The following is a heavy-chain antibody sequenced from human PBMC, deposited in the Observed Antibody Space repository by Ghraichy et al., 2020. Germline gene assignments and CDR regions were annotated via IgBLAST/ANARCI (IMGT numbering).Heavy chain of an antibody. CDR2: IYYSGST. CDR3: ARVATFGGAMDV. V-gene: IGHV4-59*01. Sequence: SETLSLTCTVSGGSISTYYWSWIRQPPGKGLEWIGYIYYSGSTTYNPSLKTRVTISVDTSKNQFSLNLSSITAADTAVYYCARVATFGGAMDVWGQGSTVTVSS. D-gene: IGHD3-3*01. J-gene: IGHJ6*02. CDR1: GGSISTYY.